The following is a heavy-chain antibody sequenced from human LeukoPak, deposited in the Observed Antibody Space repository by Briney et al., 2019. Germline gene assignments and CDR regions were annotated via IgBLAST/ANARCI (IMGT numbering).Heavy chain of an antibody. CDR1: GFSVTSKY. J-gene: IGHJ6*02. V-gene: IGHV3-53*01. D-gene: IGHD2-15*01. Sequence: GGSLRLSCAASGFSVTSKYMNWVRQAPGKGLEWVSVIYIDGNTYYADSVKGRFTISRDNSKNTLHLQMNTLRAEDTAVYYCARGGVVVALGSYGMDVWGQGTTVTVSS. CDR2: IYIDGNT. CDR3: ARGGVVVALGSYGMDV.